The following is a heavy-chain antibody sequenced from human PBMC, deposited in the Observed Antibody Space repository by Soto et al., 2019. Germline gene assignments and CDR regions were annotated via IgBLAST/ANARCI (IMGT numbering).Heavy chain of an antibody. J-gene: IGHJ4*02. Sequence: GALRHSCAGSGVTLSRYAMSWGRQAPGKGLEWVSAISGSGGSTYYADSVKGRFTISRDNSKNTLYLQMNSLRAEDTAVYYCAKEGVYCSSTSCHGLVYYWGQGSLVTGSS. CDR1: GVTLSRYA. V-gene: IGHV3-23*01. CDR2: ISGSGGST. D-gene: IGHD2-2*01. CDR3: AKEGVYCSSTSCHGLVYY.